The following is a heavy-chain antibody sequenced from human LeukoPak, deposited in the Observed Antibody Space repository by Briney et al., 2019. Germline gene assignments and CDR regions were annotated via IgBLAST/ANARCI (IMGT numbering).Heavy chain of an antibody. CDR2: IYYSGST. V-gene: IGHV4-39*07. Sequence: SETPSLTCTVSGGSISSSSYYWGWIRQPPGKGLEWIGSIYYSGSTYYNPSLKSRVTISVDTSKNQFSLKLSSVTAADTAVYFCATNRVGTYDRPFDIWGQGTMVTVSS. J-gene: IGHJ3*02. CDR3: ATNRVGTYDRPFDI. CDR1: GGSISSSSYY. D-gene: IGHD1-26*01.